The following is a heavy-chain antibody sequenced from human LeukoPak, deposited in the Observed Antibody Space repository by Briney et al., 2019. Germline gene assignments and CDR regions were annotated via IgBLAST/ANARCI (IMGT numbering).Heavy chain of an antibody. V-gene: IGHV3-7*01. D-gene: IGHD6-19*01. CDR1: GFTFSSYW. Sequence: PGGSLRLSCAASGFTFSSYWVSWVRQAPGKGLEWVANIKQDGSEKYYVDSVKGRFTISRDNAKNSLYLQMNSLRAEDTAVYYCARIPGIAVAGFDYWGQGTLVTVSS. CDR2: IKQDGSEK. J-gene: IGHJ4*02. CDR3: ARIPGIAVAGFDY.